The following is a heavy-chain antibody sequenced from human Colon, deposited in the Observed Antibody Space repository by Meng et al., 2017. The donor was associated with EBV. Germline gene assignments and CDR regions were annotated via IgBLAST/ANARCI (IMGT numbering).Heavy chain of an antibody. Sequence: SEVKEPGASVKVSCKASGYTFTGYYLHWVRQAPGQGLEWMGWINPNSGGTNYAQKFQGRVTMTRDTSISTAYMELSRLRSDDTAIYYCAKVRDISSDSSSYYDYWGQGTLVTVSS. CDR2: INPNSGGT. J-gene: IGHJ4*02. CDR1: GYTFTGYY. D-gene: IGHD3-22*01. CDR3: AKVRDISSDSSSYYDY. V-gene: IGHV1-2*02.